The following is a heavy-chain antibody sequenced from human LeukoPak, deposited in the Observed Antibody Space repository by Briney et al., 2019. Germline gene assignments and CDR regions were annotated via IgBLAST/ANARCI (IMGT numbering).Heavy chain of an antibody. CDR2: ISSSGRII. CDR1: GFTFSDYY. D-gene: IGHD6-19*01. CDR3: AKDSSGWYVGGWFDP. V-gene: IGHV3-11*01. J-gene: IGHJ5*02. Sequence: GGSLRLSCAASGFTFSDYYMSWIRQAPGKGLEWVSYISSSGRIIYYADSVKGRFTISRDNAKNSLYLQMNSLRAEDTALYYCAKDSSGWYVGGWFDPWGQGTLVTVSS.